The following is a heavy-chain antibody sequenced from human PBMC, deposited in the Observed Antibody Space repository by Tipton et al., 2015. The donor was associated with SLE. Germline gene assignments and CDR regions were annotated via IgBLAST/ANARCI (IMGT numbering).Heavy chain of an antibody. J-gene: IGHJ6*03. CDR3: ARAPGLDRDYYYYYYMDV. Sequence: TLSLTCAVYGGSFSDYFWTWIRQSPGKGLEWIGDVNHSGSTDYHPSLKSRVTISVDTSKNQFSLKLSSVTAADTAVYYCARAPGLDRDYYYYYYMDVWGKGTTVTVSS. D-gene: IGHD3/OR15-3a*01. CDR2: VNHSGST. CDR1: GGSFSDYF. V-gene: IGHV4-34*01.